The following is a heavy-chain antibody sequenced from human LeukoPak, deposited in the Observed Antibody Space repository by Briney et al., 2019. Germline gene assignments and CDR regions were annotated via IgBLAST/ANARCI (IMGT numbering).Heavy chain of an antibody. Sequence: NSSETLSLTCTVSIRSISSGDYYCSWIRQPPGKGREWIGYMYYSGSTYYSPSLKRRATISVDTSKNQFSLKLTSVTAADTAVYYCARPYYYESRIDSWGRGTLVTVSS. CDR1: IRSISSGDYY. V-gene: IGHV4-30-4*01. J-gene: IGHJ5*01. CDR2: MYYSGST. D-gene: IGHD3-22*01. CDR3: ARPYYYESRIDS.